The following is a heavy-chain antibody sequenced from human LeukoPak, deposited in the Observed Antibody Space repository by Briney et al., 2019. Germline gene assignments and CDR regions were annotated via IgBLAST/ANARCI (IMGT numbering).Heavy chain of an antibody. CDR2: IIPIFGTA. CDR3: ANTPYCTNGVCYLHWFDP. CDR1: GGTFSSYA. J-gene: IGHJ5*02. Sequence: GASVKVSCKASGGTFSSYAISWARQAPGQGLEWMGRIIPIFGTASYAQKFQGRVTITTDESTSTAYMELSSLRSEDTAVYYCANTPYCTNGVCYLHWFDPWGQGTLVTVSS. V-gene: IGHV1-69*05. D-gene: IGHD2-8*01.